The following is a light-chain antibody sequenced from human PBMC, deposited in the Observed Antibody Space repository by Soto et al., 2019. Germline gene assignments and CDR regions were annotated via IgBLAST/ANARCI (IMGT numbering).Light chain of an antibody. V-gene: IGKV1-5*01. J-gene: IGKJ2*01. Sequence: DIQMTQSPSTLSASVGDRVTITCRASQSISSWLAWYQQKPGKAPKLLIYDASSLESGVPSRFSGSGDGTEFSLTISSLQGDDVATYYCQQYHPSFGLYTVGRGTK. CDR1: QSISSW. CDR3: QQYHPSFGLYT. CDR2: DAS.